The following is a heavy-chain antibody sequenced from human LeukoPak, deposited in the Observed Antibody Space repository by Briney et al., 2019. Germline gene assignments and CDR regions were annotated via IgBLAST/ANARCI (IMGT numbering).Heavy chain of an antibody. CDR1: GFTFSNYA. CDR3: AKEEDYYGSRRFTDV. J-gene: IGHJ6*02. CDR2: ISSSGANT. Sequence: GGSLRLSCAASGFTFSNYAITWVRQAPGKGLEWVSTISSSGANTYYADSVRGRFTISRDNSKNTLYLQMNSLRAEDTAVYYCAKEEDYYGSRRFTDVWGQGTTVTVSS. D-gene: IGHD3-10*01. V-gene: IGHV3-23*01.